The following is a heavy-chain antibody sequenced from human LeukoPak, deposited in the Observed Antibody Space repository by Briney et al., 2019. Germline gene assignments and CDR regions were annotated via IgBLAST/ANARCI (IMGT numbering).Heavy chain of an antibody. CDR3: ARGRGIVGATRLYYFDY. CDR1: GYTFTGYY. CDR2: INPNSGGT. V-gene: IGHV1-2*02. D-gene: IGHD1-26*01. Sequence: GASVKVSCKASGYTFTGYYMHWARQAPGQGLEWMGWINPNSGGTNYAQKFQGRVTMTRDTSISTAYMELSRLRSDDTAVYYCARGRGIVGATRLYYFDYWGQGTLVTVSS. J-gene: IGHJ4*02.